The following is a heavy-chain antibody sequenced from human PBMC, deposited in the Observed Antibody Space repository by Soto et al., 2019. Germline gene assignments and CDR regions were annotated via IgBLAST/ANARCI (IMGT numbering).Heavy chain of an antibody. V-gene: IGHV1-24*01. CDR1: GYTLTELS. Sequence: ASVKVSCKVSGYTLTELSMHWVRQAPGKGLEWMGGFDPEDGETIYAQKFQGRVTMTEDTSTDTAYMELSSLRSEDTAVYYCATDRGGGDAFDIWGQGTMVTVSS. CDR3: ATDRGGGDAFDI. CDR2: FDPEDGET. D-gene: IGHD3-16*01. J-gene: IGHJ3*02.